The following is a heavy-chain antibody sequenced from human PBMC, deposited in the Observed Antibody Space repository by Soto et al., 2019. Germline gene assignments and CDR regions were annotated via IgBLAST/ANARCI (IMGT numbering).Heavy chain of an antibody. CDR3: AKARGLVGSSWYYGMDV. Sequence: GGSLRLSCAASGFTFSNHAMSWVRQAPGKGLEWVSAMSGNRDSTYYADSVKGRFTISRDNSKNTLYLQMNSLRAEDTAVYYCAKARGLVGSSWYYGMDVWGQGTTVTVSS. D-gene: IGHD6-6*01. V-gene: IGHV3-23*01. J-gene: IGHJ6*02. CDR1: GFTFSNHA. CDR2: MSGNRDST.